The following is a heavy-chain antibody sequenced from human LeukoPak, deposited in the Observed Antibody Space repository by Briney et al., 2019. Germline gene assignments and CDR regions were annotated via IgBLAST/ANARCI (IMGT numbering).Heavy chain of an antibody. Sequence: SEALSLTCKVSGGSISSSSFYWGWIRQSPGKGLEWIGSIYYSGTTYYNPSLKTRVTIFVDTSKNQFSLKLSSVTAADTAVYYCARLVGAATDPFDYWGQGTLVTVSS. D-gene: IGHD1-26*01. CDR2: IYYSGTT. V-gene: IGHV4-39*01. CDR1: GGSISSSSFY. CDR3: ARLVGAATDPFDY. J-gene: IGHJ4*02.